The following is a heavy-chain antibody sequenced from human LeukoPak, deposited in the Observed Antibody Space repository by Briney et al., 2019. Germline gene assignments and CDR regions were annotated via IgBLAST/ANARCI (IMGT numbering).Heavy chain of an antibody. V-gene: IGHV1-24*01. CDR3: STETSRFFDWSLSY. Sequence: ASVKVSCKVSGYTLTELSMHWVRQAPGKGLEWMGGFDPDDGETIYAQKFQGRLTMTEDTSTYTAYMELSSLESEDTAMYYCSTETSRFFDWSLSYRGQGTLVTVSP. D-gene: IGHD3-9*01. CDR1: GYTLTELS. CDR2: FDPDDGET. J-gene: IGHJ4*02.